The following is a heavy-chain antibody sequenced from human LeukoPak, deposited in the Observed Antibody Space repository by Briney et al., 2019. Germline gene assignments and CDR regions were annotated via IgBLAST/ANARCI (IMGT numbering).Heavy chain of an antibody. D-gene: IGHD6-13*01. Sequence: PGGSLRLSCAASGFTFSSYAMHWVRQAPGKGLEWVAVISYDGSNKYYADSVKGRFTISRDNSKNTLYLQMNSLRAEDTAVYYCARDRTIAAAQGYFDYWGQGTLVTVSS. J-gene: IGHJ4*02. V-gene: IGHV3-30*04. CDR1: GFTFSSYA. CDR2: ISYDGSNK. CDR3: ARDRTIAAAQGYFDY.